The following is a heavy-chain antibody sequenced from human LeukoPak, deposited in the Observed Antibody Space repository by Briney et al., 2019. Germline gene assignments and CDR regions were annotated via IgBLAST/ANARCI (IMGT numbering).Heavy chain of an antibody. J-gene: IGHJ3*02. V-gene: IGHV3-23*01. D-gene: IGHD6-19*01. CDR3: ARDYLGPLSGWEGGAFDI. CDR1: GFPFSGHG. Sequence: GGSLRLSCAGSGFPFSGHGMNWVRQAPGKGLEWVSGISPGGGPTYYADSVKGRFTISRDDLKSTLYLQMKTLRAEDTAVYYCARDYLGPLSGWEGGAFDIWGQGTMVTVSS. CDR2: ISPGGGPT.